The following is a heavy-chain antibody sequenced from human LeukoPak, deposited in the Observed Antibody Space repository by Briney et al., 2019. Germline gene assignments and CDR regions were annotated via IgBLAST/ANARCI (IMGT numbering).Heavy chain of an antibody. CDR1: LYTFTSYG. D-gene: IGHD2-2*03. CDR2: ISAYNGNT. J-gene: IGHJ3*02. V-gene: IGHV1-18*01. CDR3: ARVDNLVVPAAIGEDAFDI. Sequence: GSSVKVSCKASLYTFTSYGISWVRQAPGQGLEWMGWISAYNGNTNYAQKLQGRVTMTTDTSTSTAYKELRSLRSDDTPVCYRARVDNLVVPAAIGEDAFDIWGQGTMVPVSS.